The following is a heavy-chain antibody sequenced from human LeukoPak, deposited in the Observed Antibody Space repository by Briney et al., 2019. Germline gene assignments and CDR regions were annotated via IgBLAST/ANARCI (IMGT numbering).Heavy chain of an antibody. CDR1: GFTFSSYA. CDR2: ISYDGSNK. V-gene: IGHV3-30-3*01. D-gene: IGHD6-13*01. Sequence: PGGSLRLSCSASGFTFSSYAMHWVRQAPGKGLEWVAVISYDGSNKYYADSVKGRFTISRDNSKNTLYLQMNSLRAEDTAVYYCARAGIAAAGTYNWFDPWGQGTLVTVSS. J-gene: IGHJ5*02. CDR3: ARAGIAAAGTYNWFDP.